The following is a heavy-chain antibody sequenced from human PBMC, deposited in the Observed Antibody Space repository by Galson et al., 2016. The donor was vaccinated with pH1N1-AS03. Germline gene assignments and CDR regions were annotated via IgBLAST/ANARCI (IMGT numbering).Heavy chain of an antibody. Sequence: GAEVQKPGESLKISCKTSGYIFTSYWVAWVRHMPGKGLEWMGIIYPGDSDTRYSPSFQGQVTISADRSINTAYLQWSSLMASDTAIYYCARQVRDGYNDYFDYWGQGILVTVSS. CDR3: ARQVRDGYNDYFDY. V-gene: IGHV5-51*01. J-gene: IGHJ4*02. CDR2: IYPGDSDT. CDR1: GYIFTSYW. D-gene: IGHD5-24*01.